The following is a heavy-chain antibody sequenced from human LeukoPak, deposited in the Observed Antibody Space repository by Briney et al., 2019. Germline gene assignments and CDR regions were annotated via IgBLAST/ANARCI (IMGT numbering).Heavy chain of an antibody. D-gene: IGHD6-19*01. J-gene: IGHJ3*02. CDR2: IYYSGST. Sequence: SETLSLTCTVSGGSISNYYWSWIRQPPGKGLEWIGYIYYSGSTNYNPSLKSRVTISVDTSKNQFSLKLSSVTAADTAVYYCARFTGYSSDSRKAFDIWGQGTMVTVSS. CDR1: GGSISNYY. CDR3: ARFTGYSSDSRKAFDI. V-gene: IGHV4-59*01.